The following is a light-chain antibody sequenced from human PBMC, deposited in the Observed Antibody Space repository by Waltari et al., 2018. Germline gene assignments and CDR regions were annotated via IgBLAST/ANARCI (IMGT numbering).Light chain of an antibody. Sequence: EVVMTQSPVTLSVSPGERATLSCRASQSVTRDLAWYRQRPDQAPSLLIYGASTRATGIPVRFSGSGSGTESTLTISSLQSEDFAVYYCQQYNKWPLTFGGGTKVEIK. V-gene: IGKV3-15*01. J-gene: IGKJ4*01. CDR3: QQYNKWPLT. CDR2: GAS. CDR1: QSVTRD.